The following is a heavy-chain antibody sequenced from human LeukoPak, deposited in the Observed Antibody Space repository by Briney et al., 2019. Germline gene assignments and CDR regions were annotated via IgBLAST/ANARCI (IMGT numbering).Heavy chain of an antibody. Sequence: ASVKVSCKATGGTFSSYAISWVRQAPGQGLEWMGGIIPIFGTANYAQKFQGRVMITTDESTSTAYMELSSLRSEDTAVYYCARGQDPGIAVAGIGGLAYYFDYWGQGTLVTVSS. V-gene: IGHV1-69*05. J-gene: IGHJ4*02. CDR2: IIPIFGTA. CDR3: ARGQDPGIAVAGIGGLAYYFDY. D-gene: IGHD6-19*01. CDR1: GGTFSSYA.